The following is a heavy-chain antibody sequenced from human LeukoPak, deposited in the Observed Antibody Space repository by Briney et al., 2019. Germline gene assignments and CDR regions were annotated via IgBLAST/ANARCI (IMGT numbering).Heavy chain of an antibody. Sequence: GGSLRLSCAASGFTFSSYSMNWVRQAPGKGLEWVSSSSSSSSYIYYADSVKGRFTISRDNAKNSLYLQMNSLRAEDTAVYYCARVRQQLVRGGFDPWGQGTLVTVSS. J-gene: IGHJ5*02. CDR2: SSSSSSYI. D-gene: IGHD6-13*01. CDR1: GFTFSSYS. CDR3: ARVRQQLVRGGFDP. V-gene: IGHV3-21*01.